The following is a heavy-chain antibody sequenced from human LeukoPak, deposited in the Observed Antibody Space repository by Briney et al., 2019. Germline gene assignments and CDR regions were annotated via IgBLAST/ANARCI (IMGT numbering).Heavy chain of an antibody. J-gene: IGHJ5*02. D-gene: IGHD3-22*01. Sequence: SQTLSLTCAVSGGSISSGGYSWSWIRQPPGKGLEWIGYIYHSGSTYYTPSLKSRVTISVDRSKNQFSLKLSSVTAADTAVYYCARAATYDSSGYYLGPWGQGTLVTVSS. CDR3: ARAATYDSSGYYLGP. V-gene: IGHV4-30-2*01. CDR1: GGSISSGGYS. CDR2: IYHSGST.